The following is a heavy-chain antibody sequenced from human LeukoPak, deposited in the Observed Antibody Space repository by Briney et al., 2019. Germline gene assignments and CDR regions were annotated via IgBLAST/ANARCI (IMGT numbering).Heavy chain of an antibody. V-gene: IGHV3-66*01. J-gene: IGHJ5*02. Sequence: GGPRRLSLAGSGLTVSRNYMSWFPKVPGKGLEWLSVIYTGGNTYYADSVKGRFTISRDNSKNTLYLQMNSLRAEDTAVYYCARGLIYSPNWFDPWGQGTLVTVSS. CDR1: GLTVSRNY. D-gene: IGHD4-11*01. CDR3: ARGLIYSPNWFDP. CDR2: IYTGGNT.